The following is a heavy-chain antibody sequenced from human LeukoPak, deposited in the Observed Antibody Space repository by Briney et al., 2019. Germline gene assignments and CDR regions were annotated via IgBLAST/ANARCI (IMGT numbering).Heavy chain of an antibody. CDR1: GFTFSSYT. D-gene: IGHD1-1*01. CDR3: VRVRGYYWDFDY. V-gene: IGHV3-21*01. J-gene: IGHJ4*02. Sequence: PGGSLRLSCAASGFTFSSYTMNWVRQAPGKGLEWVSSISSSSISIYYADSMKGRFTISRDNAKNSLYLQMNSLRAEDTAVYYCVRVRGYYWDFDYWGQGTLVTVSS. CDR2: ISSSSISI.